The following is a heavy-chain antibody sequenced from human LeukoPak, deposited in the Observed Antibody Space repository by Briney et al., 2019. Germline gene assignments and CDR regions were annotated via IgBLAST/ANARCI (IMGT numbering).Heavy chain of an antibody. J-gene: IGHJ3*02. D-gene: IGHD2-21*01. CDR1: GGSISNFY. Sequence: SETLSLTCTVSGGSISNFYWSWIRQPPEKGLEWIGYIYYSGSTNYNPSLKSRVTMSVDTSKNQFSLKLNSVTAADTAVYYCARQGSSVGSNYYFAFDIWGQGTMVTVSS. CDR3: ARQGSSVGSNYYFAFDI. V-gene: IGHV4-59*08. CDR2: IYYSGST.